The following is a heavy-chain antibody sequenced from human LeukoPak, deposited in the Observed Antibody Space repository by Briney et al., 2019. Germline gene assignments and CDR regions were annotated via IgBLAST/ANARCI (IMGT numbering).Heavy chain of an antibody. V-gene: IGHV3-33*01. J-gene: IGHJ6*03. Sequence: GGSLRLSCAASGFAFSSYGMHWVRQAPGKGLEWVAVIWYDGSNKYYADSVKGRFTISRDNSKSTLYLQMNSLRAEDTAVYYCARGEYGSGSYYTPYYYYYMDVWGKGTTVTVSS. CDR1: GFAFSSYG. CDR3: ARGEYGSGSYYTPYYYYYMDV. CDR2: IWYDGSNK. D-gene: IGHD3-10*01.